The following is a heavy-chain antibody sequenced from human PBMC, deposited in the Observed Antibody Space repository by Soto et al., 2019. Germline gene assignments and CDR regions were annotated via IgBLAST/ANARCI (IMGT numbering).Heavy chain of an antibody. J-gene: IGHJ4*02. V-gene: IGHV4-59*01. D-gene: IGHD3-3*01. Sequence: SETLSLTCSVSGDSISAYYWSWIRQPPGKGLEWIGFIYHTGATDYNPSLKSRVTISIDTSQSQLSLRVSSVTPADTAVYYCAREWSAYDFWGQGILVSVSS. CDR3: AREWSAYDF. CDR2: IYHTGAT. CDR1: GDSISAYY.